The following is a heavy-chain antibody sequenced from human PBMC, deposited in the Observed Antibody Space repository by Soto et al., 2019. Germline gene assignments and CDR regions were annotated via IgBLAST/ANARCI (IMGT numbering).Heavy chain of an antibody. D-gene: IGHD5-12*01. CDR3: ARVEGGFGDGYGSYYCDY. V-gene: IGHV1-69*12. CDR1: GGTFSSYA. Sequence: QVQLVQSGAEVKKPGSSVKVSCKASGGTFSSYAISWVRQAPGQGLEWMGGIIPIFGTANYAQKFQGRVTIPADESTRTTYMELSSLRSEDTAVSYCARVEGGFGDGYGSYYCDYWGQGTLVTVSS. CDR2: IIPIFGTA. J-gene: IGHJ4*02.